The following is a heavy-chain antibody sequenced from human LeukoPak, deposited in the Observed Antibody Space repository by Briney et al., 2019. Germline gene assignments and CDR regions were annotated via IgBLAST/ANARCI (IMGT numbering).Heavy chain of an antibody. V-gene: IGHV3-21*01. J-gene: IGHJ4*02. CDR2: ISSSSSYI. CDR3: ARDPKLRYFDWTNFDY. CDR1: GFTFSSYS. Sequence: NPGGSLRLSCAASGFTFSSYSMNWVRQAPGKGLEWVASISSSSSYIYYADSVKGRFTISRDNAKNSLYLQMNSLRAEDTAVYYCARDPKLRYFDWTNFDYWGQGTLVTVSS. D-gene: IGHD3-9*01.